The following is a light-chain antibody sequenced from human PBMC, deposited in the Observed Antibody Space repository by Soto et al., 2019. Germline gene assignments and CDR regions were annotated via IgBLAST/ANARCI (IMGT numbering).Light chain of an antibody. CDR3: QQSFSTLGWT. V-gene: IGKV1-39*01. Sequence: DIQMTQSPSSLSASVGDRVTITCRTSQNIKNYLNWYQQKPGRAPKLLIYGASDLQSGVPSRFSGGGSGTDFTLTISSLQPEDFATYYCQQSFSTLGWTFGQGTKVDIK. J-gene: IGKJ1*01. CDR1: QNIKNY. CDR2: GAS.